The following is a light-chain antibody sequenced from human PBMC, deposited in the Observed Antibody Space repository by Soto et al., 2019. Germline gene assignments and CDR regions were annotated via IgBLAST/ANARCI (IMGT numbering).Light chain of an antibody. CDR2: DGS. J-gene: IGKJ5*01. Sequence: DIQMTQSPSTLSASVGDRVTITCRASQSINIWLAWYQQKPGKAPKLLMYDGSSLASGVPSRFSGSGSGTEFTLTISNLQPEDFATYYCQKHNTYSHTFGQGTRLEVK. CDR1: QSINIW. V-gene: IGKV1-5*01. CDR3: QKHNTYSHT.